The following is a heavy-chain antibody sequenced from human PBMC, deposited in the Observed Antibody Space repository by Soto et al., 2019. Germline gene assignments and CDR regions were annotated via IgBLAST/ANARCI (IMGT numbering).Heavy chain of an antibody. CDR2: MSNDGTSR. V-gene: IGHV3-30*18. Sequence: LGGSLRLSCAASGFTFSSCGMHWVRQAPGKGLEWVAVMSNDGTSRFYADSVKGRFTISRDNSKNTLYLQMNSLRAEDTAIYYCAKVRVKDYYYYAMDVWGQGTTVTVSS. CDR3: AKVRVKDYYYYAMDV. CDR1: GFTFSSCG. J-gene: IGHJ6*02. D-gene: IGHD4-4*01.